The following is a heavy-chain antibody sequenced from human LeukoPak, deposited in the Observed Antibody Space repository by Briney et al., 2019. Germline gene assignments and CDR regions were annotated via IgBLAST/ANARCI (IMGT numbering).Heavy chain of an antibody. Sequence: SETLSLTCAVYGGSFSGYYWSWIRQPPGKGLEWIGEINHSGSTNHNPSLKSRVTISVDTSKNQFSLKLSSVTAADTAVYYCARHRRLAYDSSGYAWFDPWGQGTLVTVSS. CDR3: ARHRRLAYDSSGYAWFDP. J-gene: IGHJ5*02. D-gene: IGHD3-22*01. CDR1: GGSFSGYY. V-gene: IGHV4-34*01. CDR2: INHSGST.